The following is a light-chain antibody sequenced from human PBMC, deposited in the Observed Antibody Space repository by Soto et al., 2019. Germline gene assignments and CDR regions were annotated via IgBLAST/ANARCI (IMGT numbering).Light chain of an antibody. Sequence: EIVMTQSPATLSVSPGERATLSCRASQSVSSNLAWYQQKPGQAPRLLIYGASTRATGIPARFSGSGSGREFTLTISSLQSEDFAVYYCQQYNNWSPLTFGAGTKVEIK. CDR2: GAS. CDR1: QSVSSN. CDR3: QQYNNWSPLT. V-gene: IGKV3-15*01. J-gene: IGKJ4*01.